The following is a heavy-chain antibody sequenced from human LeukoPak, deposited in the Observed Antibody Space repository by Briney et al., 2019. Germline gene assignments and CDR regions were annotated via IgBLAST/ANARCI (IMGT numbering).Heavy chain of an antibody. CDR3: ARDRCTSTRCYTPDAFDI. J-gene: IGHJ3*02. CDR1: GFTISSHW. V-gene: IGHV3-7*01. Sequence: GGSLRLSCAASGFTISSHWMSWVRQAPGKGLEWVANIKQDGSEKYYVDSVKGRFTISRDNAKNSLSLQMNTLRAEDTAVYCCARDRCTSTRCYTPDAFDIWGQGTMVTVSS. CDR2: IKQDGSEK. D-gene: IGHD2-2*02.